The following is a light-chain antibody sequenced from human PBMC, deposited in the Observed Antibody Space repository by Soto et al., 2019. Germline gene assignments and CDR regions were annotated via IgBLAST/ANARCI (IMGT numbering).Light chain of an antibody. CDR2: DAS. CDR1: QSISSW. Sequence: DIQMTQSPSTLSASVGDRVTITCRASQSISSWLAWYQQKPGKAPKLLIYDASSLESGVPSRFSGRGSGTEFSLTISSLQPDDFATYYCKQYNSYLTFGGGTKVEIK. V-gene: IGKV1-5*01. CDR3: KQYNSYLT. J-gene: IGKJ4*01.